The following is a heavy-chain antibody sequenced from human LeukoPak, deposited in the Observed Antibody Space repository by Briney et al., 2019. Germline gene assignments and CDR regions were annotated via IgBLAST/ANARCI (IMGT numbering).Heavy chain of an antibody. D-gene: IGHD4-23*01. J-gene: IGHJ3*01. CDR3: ARGGVATAWGAFDV. CDR1: GFTFSSHA. Sequence: GGSLRLSCAASGFTFSSHAMTWVRQAPGKGLEWVAVIYYDGNQKYYGDSVKGRFTVSRDVSENMLYLQMSSLRADDTAVYYCARGGVATAWGAFDVWGQGTMVTVSS. V-gene: IGHV3-33*08. CDR2: IYYDGNQK.